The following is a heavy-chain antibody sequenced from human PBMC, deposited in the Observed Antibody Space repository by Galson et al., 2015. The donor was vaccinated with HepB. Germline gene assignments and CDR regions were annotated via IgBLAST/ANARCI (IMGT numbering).Heavy chain of an antibody. D-gene: IGHD2-2*02. J-gene: IGHJ5*02. Sequence: QSGAEVKKPGESLKISCKGSGYSFTSYWVAWVRQMPGKGLEWMGIIYPGDSDTRYSPSFQGQVAISADKSISTAYLQWSSLKASDTAIYYCARLGQYCSNMSCYRGWFDPWGQGTLVTVSS. CDR1: GYSFTSYW. CDR2: IYPGDSDT. V-gene: IGHV5-51*01. CDR3: ARLGQYCSNMSCYRGWFDP.